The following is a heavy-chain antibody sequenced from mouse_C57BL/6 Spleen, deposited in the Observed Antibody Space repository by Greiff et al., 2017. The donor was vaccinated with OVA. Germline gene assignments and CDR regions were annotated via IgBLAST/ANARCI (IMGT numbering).Heavy chain of an antibody. D-gene: IGHD1-1*01. V-gene: IGHV1-19*01. J-gene: IGHJ4*01. CDR1: GYTFTDYY. Sequence: EVQLQQSGPVLVKPGASVKMSCKASGYTFTDYYMNWVKQSHGKSLEWIGVINPYNGGTSYNQKFKGKATLTVDKSSSTAYMELNSLTSEDSAVYYCAKSFIEGAMDYWGQGTSVTVSS. CDR2: INPYNGGT. CDR3: AKSFIEGAMDY.